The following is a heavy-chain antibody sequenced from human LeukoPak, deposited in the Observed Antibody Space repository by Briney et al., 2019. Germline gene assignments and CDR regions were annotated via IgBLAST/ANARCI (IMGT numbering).Heavy chain of an antibody. CDR1: GFTVSSNY. Sequence: GGSLRLSCAASGFTVSSNYMSWVRQAPGKGLEWVSVIYSGGSTYYADSVEGRFTISRDNSKNTLYLQMNSLRAEDTAVYYCAKGSPLDLGAGESYYYSMGVWGQGTTVTVSS. J-gene: IGHJ6*02. CDR3: AKGSPLDLGAGESYYYSMGV. V-gene: IGHV3-53*01. D-gene: IGHD3-10*01. CDR2: IYSGGST.